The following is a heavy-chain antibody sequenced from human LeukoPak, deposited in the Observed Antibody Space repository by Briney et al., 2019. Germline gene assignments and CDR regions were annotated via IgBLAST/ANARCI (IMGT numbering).Heavy chain of an antibody. J-gene: IGHJ4*02. CDR2: VFYSGST. CDR1: GGSISSYY. V-gene: IGHV4-59*12. CDR3: ARERYDSSGYPLDY. Sequence: SETLSLTCSVSGGSISSYYWSWIRQPPGKELEWIGYVFYSGSTSYNPSLKSRVTISVDTSKNQFSLKLSSVTAADTAVYYCARERYDSSGYPLDYWGQGTLVTVSS. D-gene: IGHD3-22*01.